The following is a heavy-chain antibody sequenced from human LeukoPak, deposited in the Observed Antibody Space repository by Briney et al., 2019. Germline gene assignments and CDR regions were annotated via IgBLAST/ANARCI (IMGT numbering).Heavy chain of an antibody. CDR1: GFTFSNYG. CDR2: ISSSGGRT. J-gene: IGHJ4*02. D-gene: IGHD4-23*01. V-gene: IGHV3-23*01. CDR3: AKNIGGFDY. Sequence: GRSLRLSCAASGFTFSNYGMNWVRQAPGKGLEWVSAISSSGGRTYYADSVKGRFTISRDNSKNTLYLQMNSLRAEDTAVYYCAKNIGGFDYWGQGTLVTVSS.